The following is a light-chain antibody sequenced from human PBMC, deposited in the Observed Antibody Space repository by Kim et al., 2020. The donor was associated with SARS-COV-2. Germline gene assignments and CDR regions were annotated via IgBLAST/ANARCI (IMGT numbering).Light chain of an antibody. J-gene: IGLJ1*01. CDR1: SGEVGSYHY. CDR3: NSYTSRTTYG. CDR2: DVS. V-gene: IGLV2-14*03. Sequence: GLPITVTCTGTSGEVGSYHYAAWHQQHPGQSPHLMVYDVSNRPSGVSYRCGGAKSGNAASLTISGLQAEDEAEYYCNSYTSRTTYGFGTGTKVTVL.